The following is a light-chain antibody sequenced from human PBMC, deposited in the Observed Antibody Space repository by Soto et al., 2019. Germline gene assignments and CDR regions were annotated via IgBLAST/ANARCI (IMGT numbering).Light chain of an antibody. Sequence: ELVFTQSPVTLSYYPGERDTLSCRGSQSVSSSYLAWYQQKPGQAPRLVIYGASSRATGIPDRFSGSGYGTDFTLTITTLQTEDVGIYYCQQWHATPLTFGQGTRLEI. CDR3: QQWHATPLT. CDR1: QSVSSSY. J-gene: IGKJ5*01. CDR2: GAS. V-gene: IGKV3-20*01.